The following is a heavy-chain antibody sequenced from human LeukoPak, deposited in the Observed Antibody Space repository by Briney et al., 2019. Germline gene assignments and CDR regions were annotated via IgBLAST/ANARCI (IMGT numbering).Heavy chain of an antibody. D-gene: IGHD3-22*01. CDR3: ARARDDSSGYQHRGFDY. CDR2: IYTSGRT. CDR1: GGFLSSYY. Sequence: SETLSLTCTVSGGFLSSYYWSWIRQPAGKGLEWIGRIYTSGRTNYNPSLKSRVTMSVDTSQNQFSLKLSSVTAADTAIYYCARARDDSSGYQHRGFDYWGQGTPVTVSS. V-gene: IGHV4-4*07. J-gene: IGHJ4*02.